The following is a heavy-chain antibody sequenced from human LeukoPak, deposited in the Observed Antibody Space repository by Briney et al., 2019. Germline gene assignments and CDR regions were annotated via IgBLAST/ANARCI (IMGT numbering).Heavy chain of an antibody. J-gene: IGHJ3*02. CDR3: ARGGESLRLGELSPFAAFDI. CDR2: IYYSGST. CDR1: GGSISSGGYY. V-gene: IGHV4-31*03. Sequence: KASETLSLTCTVSGGSISSGGYYWSWIRQHPGKGLEWIGYIYYSGSTYYNPSLKSRVTISVVTSKNQFSLKLSSVTAADTAVYYCARGGESLRLGELSPFAAFDIWGQGTMVTVSS. D-gene: IGHD3-16*02.